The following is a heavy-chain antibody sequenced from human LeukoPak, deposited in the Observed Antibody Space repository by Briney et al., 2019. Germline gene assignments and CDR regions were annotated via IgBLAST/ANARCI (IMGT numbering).Heavy chain of an antibody. CDR3: AKFGVAAGTDYWYFDL. J-gene: IGHJ2*01. V-gene: IGHV3-30*18. CDR1: GFTFSSYG. CDR2: VSYDGRYR. Sequence: PGRSLRLSCVASGFTFSSYGMYWVRQAPGKGLGRVAVVSYDGRYRYYADSVKGRFTISRDNSKNTLYLQMDSLRAEDTAVYYCAKFGVAAGTDYWYFDLWGRGTLVTVSS. D-gene: IGHD6-19*01.